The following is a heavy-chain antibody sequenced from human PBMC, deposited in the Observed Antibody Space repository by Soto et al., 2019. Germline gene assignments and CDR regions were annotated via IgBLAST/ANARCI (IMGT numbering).Heavy chain of an antibody. Sequence: ASVKVSFKASGGTFSSYAISWVRQAPGQGLEWMGGIIPIFGTANYAQKFQGRVTITADKSTSTAYMELSSLRSEDTAVYYCARVAAAGTTAFDIWGQGTMVTVSS. CDR1: GGTFSSYA. D-gene: IGHD6-13*01. CDR3: ARVAAAGTTAFDI. J-gene: IGHJ3*02. V-gene: IGHV1-69*06. CDR2: IIPIFGTA.